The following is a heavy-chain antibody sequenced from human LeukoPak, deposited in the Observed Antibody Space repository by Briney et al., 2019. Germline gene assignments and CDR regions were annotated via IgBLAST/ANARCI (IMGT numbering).Heavy chain of an antibody. V-gene: IGHV4-59*01. D-gene: IGHD5-12*01. J-gene: IGHJ1*01. CDR1: GGSISSYY. CDR3: GRVRTGNTGSPEYFED. Sequence: SETLSLTCSVSGGSISSYYWSWIRQPPGKGLEWIGYLFYSGNINSNPSLKSRVTILADTSKNQFSLRLNSVTAADTAVYFCGRVRTGNTGSPEYFEDWGQGTLVTVSS. CDR2: LFYSGNI.